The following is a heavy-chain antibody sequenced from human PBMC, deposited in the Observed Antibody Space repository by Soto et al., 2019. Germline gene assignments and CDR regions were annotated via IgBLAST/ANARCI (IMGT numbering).Heavy chain of an antibody. Sequence: QVQLVQSGAEVKKPGSSVKVSCKASGGTFSSYAISWVRQAPGQGLEWMGGIIPIFGTANYAQKFQGRVTITADGSTSTAYMELSSLRSEDTAVYYCARHYYYDSSGYIEYYFDYWGQGTLVTVSS. J-gene: IGHJ4*02. D-gene: IGHD3-22*01. CDR2: IIPIFGTA. CDR3: ARHYYYDSSGYIEYYFDY. V-gene: IGHV1-69*01. CDR1: GGTFSSYA.